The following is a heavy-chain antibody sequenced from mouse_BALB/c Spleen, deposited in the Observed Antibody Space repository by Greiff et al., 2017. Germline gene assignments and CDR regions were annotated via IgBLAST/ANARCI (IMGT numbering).Heavy chain of an antibody. CDR3: ARPSYGNYVAY. V-gene: IGHV5-6-5*01. D-gene: IGHD2-10*01. CDR1: GFTFSSYA. CDR2: ISSGGST. J-gene: IGHJ3*01. Sequence: EVKLVESGGGLVKPGGSLKLSCAASGFTFSSYAMSWVRQTPEKRLEWVASISSGGSTYYPDGVKGRFTISRDNARNILYLQMSSLRSEDTAMYYCARPSYGNYVAYWGQGTLVTVSA.